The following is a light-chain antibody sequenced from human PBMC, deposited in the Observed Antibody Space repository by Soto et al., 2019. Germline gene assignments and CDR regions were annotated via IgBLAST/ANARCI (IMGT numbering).Light chain of an antibody. V-gene: IGLV2-23*01. CDR1: DSDVGSYNL. J-gene: IGLJ1*01. Sequence: QSVLNQPASVSGSPGQSITISCPGTDSDVGSYNLVSWYQQHPGKAPKLVIYKGSERPSGDSNRFSGSKSGNTASLTISGLQAEDEADYYCCSYAGSSTFYVFGNGTKVTVL. CDR3: CSYAGSSTFYV. CDR2: KGS.